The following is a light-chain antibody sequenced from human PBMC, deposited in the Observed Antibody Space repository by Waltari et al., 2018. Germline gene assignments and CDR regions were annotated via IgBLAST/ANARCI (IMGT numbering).Light chain of an antibody. V-gene: IGKV3-15*01. CDR3: QHYSASLWT. CDR1: QSVTSK. J-gene: IGKJ1*01. CDR2: AVS. Sequence: EIEVTQSPATLSASVGDRAIITCRASQSVTSKLDWYQQKPGKGPRLLIYAVSTMPSETPSRFSGSGSGTDFTLTISSLQSEDFAVYYCQHYSASLWTFGQGTKVEV.